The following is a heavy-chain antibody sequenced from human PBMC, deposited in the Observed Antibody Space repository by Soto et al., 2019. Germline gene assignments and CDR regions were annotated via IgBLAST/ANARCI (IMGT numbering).Heavy chain of an antibody. V-gene: IGHV3-30*18. Sequence: QVQLVESGGGVVQPGRSLRLSCAASGFTFSNYAMHWVRQAPGKGLEWVAVISYDGSDKYYADSVKGRFTISRDNSKSTLNMQMTSLRADDTAVYYCAKALGELSPESYDYWGQGTLITVSS. CDR2: ISYDGSDK. J-gene: IGHJ4*02. CDR1: GFTFSNYA. D-gene: IGHD3-16*02. CDR3: AKALGELSPESYDY.